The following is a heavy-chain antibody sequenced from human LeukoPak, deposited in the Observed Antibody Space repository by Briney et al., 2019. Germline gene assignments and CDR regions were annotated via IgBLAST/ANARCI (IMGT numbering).Heavy chain of an antibody. D-gene: IGHD3-22*01. CDR1: GFTFSSYS. Sequence: GGSLRLSCAASGFTFSSYSMNWVRQAPGKGLEWVSSISKSGSYIYYADSLKGRFTISRDNAKNSLYLQMNSLRAEDTAVYYCAKTLTYYYDSSPFDYWGQGTLVTVSS. CDR2: ISKSGSYI. J-gene: IGHJ4*02. CDR3: AKTLTYYYDSSPFDY. V-gene: IGHV3-21*01.